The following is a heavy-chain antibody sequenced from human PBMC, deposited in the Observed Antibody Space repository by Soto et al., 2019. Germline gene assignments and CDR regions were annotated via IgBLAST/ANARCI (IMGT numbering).Heavy chain of an antibody. CDR3: ARGAVYAYCSGGSCHAFDI. Sequence: GGSLRLSCAASGFTFSSYSMNWVRQAPGKGLEWVSYISSSSSTIYYADSVKGRFTLSRDNAKNSLYLQMNSLRAEDTAVYYCARGAVYAYCSGGSCHAFDIWGQGTMVTVSS. CDR2: ISSSSSTI. J-gene: IGHJ3*02. CDR1: GFTFSSYS. D-gene: IGHD2-15*01. V-gene: IGHV3-48*01.